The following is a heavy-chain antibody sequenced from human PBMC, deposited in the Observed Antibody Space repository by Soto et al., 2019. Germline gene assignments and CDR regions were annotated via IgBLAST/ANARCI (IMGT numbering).Heavy chain of an antibody. V-gene: IGHV1-3*01. D-gene: IGHD3-9*01. CDR2: INAGNGNT. Sequence: ASVKVSCKASGYTFTSYAMHWVRQAPGQRLEWMGWINAGNGNTKYSQKFQGRVTITRDTSASTAYMELSSLRSEDTAVYYCARVDDGYSYYDILTGYYPKYYFDYWGQGTLVTVSS. J-gene: IGHJ4*02. CDR3: ARVDDGYSYYDILTGYYPKYYFDY. CDR1: GYTFTSYA.